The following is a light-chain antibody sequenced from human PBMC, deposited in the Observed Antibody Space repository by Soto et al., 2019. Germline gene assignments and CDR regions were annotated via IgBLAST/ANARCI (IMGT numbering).Light chain of an antibody. CDR1: QSVFSW. Sequence: DIQMTQSPSTLSASIGDRVTITCRASQSVFSWLAWYQQKPGKAPILLIYKASSLESGVPSRFSGSGSGTEFTLTISSLQPDDTATYYCQQYYTYRTFGQGNKVEIK. V-gene: IGKV1-5*03. J-gene: IGKJ1*01. CDR2: KAS. CDR3: QQYYTYRT.